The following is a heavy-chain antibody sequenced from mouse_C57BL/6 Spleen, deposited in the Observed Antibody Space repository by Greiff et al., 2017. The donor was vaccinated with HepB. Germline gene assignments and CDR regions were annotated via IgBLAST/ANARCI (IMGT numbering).Heavy chain of an antibody. CDR1: GYTFTSYW. CDR3: ARFGDNSAWFAY. D-gene: IGHD3-2*01. Sequence: QVQLQQPGAELVKPGASVKLSCKASGYTFTSYWMQWVKQRPGQGLEWIGEIDPSDSYTNYNQKFKGKATLTVDTSSSTAYMQLSSLTSEDSAVYYCARFGDNSAWFAYWGQGTLVTVSA. CDR2: IDPSDSYT. V-gene: IGHV1-50*01. J-gene: IGHJ3*01.